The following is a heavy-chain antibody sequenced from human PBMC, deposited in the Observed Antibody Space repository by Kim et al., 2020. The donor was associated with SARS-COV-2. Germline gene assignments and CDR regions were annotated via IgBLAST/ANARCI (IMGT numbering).Heavy chain of an antibody. D-gene: IGHD4-17*01. J-gene: IGHJ4*02. Sequence: AAPVKGRFTISRDDSKNTLYLQMNSLKTEDTAVYYCTTDYYGDYGPYFDYWGQGTLVTVSS. CDR3: TTDYYGDYGPYFDY. V-gene: IGHV3-15*01.